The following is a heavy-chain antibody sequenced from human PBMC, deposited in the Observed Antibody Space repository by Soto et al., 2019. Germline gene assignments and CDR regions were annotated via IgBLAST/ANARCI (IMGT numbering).Heavy chain of an antibody. V-gene: IGHV3-33*01. CDR3: ARARNYAYFDY. J-gene: IGHJ4*02. CDR1: GFTFSSYG. CDR2: IWYDGSNK. D-gene: IGHD4-4*01. Sequence: GGSLRLSCAASGFTFSSYGMHWVRQAPGKGLEWVAVIWYDGSNKYYADSVKGRFTISRDNSKNTLYLQMNSLRAEDTAVYYCARARNYAYFDYWGQGTLVTVSS.